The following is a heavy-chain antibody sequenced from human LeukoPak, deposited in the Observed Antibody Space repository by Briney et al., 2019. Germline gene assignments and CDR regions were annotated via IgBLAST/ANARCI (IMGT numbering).Heavy chain of an antibody. CDR1: GYTFTSYG. V-gene: IGHV1-18*01. CDR3: VSTPGYCSGRSCKRLTDFDH. D-gene: IGHD2-15*01. CDR2: ISAYNGNT. Sequence: ASVKVSCKASGYTFTSYGISWVRQAPGQGREWMGWISAYNGNTNYAQKLQGRVTMTTDTSTSTAYMELRSLRSDDTAVYYCVSTPGYCSGRSCKRLTDFDHWGQGTLVTVSS. J-gene: IGHJ4*02.